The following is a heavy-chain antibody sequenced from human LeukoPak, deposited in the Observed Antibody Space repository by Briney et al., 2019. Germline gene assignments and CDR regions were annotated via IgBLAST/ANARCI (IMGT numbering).Heavy chain of an antibody. CDR1: GYSISTGYY. V-gene: IGHV4-38-2*01. CDR3: ARVLSPYSSSSKIDY. CDR2: IYHSGNP. D-gene: IGHD6-6*01. J-gene: IGHJ4*02. Sequence: PSEALSLICAVSGYSISTGYYWGWIRQPPGKGLEWIGNIYHSGNPYYNPSLKSRVTISVDTSKNQFSLKLSSVTAADTAVYYCARVLSPYSSSSKIDYWGQGTLVTVSS.